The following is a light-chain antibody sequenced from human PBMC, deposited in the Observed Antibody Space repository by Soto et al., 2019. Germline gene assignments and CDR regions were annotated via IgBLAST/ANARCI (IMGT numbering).Light chain of an antibody. J-gene: IGLJ1*01. CDR3: SSYTSSSTLV. V-gene: IGLV2-14*01. CDR1: RSDVGGNNY. Sequence: QSVLTQPASVSGSPGQSITISCTGTRSDVGGNNYVSWYQQHPGKAPKLMIYDVSNRPSGVFNRFSGSKSGNTASLTISGLQAEDEADYYCSSYTSSSTLVFGTGTKVTVL. CDR2: DVS.